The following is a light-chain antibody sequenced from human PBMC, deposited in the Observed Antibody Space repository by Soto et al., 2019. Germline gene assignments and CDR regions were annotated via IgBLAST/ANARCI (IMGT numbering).Light chain of an antibody. CDR2: EGS. CDR3: CSYAGSSTLYV. V-gene: IGLV2-23*01. CDR1: SSDVGSYNL. J-gene: IGLJ1*01. Sequence: QSVLTQPASVPGSPGQPITIPCTGTSSDVGSYNLVSWYQQHPGKAPKLMIYEGSKRPSGVSNRFSGSKSGNTASLTISGLQAEDEADYYCCSYAGSSTLYVFGTGTKVTVL.